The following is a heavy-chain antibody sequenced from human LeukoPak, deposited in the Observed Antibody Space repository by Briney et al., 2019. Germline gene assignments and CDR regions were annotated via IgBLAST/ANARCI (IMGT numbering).Heavy chain of an antibody. D-gene: IGHD4-23*01. J-gene: IGHJ4*02. CDR2: INSDGSST. Sequence: GGSLRLSCAASGFTFSSYWMHWVRQAPGKGLVWVSRINSDGSSTSYADSVKGRFTISRDNAKNTLYLQMNSLRAEDTAVYYCARGDDYGGAWYYFDYWGQGTLVTVSS. V-gene: IGHV3-74*01. CDR3: ARGDDYGGAWYYFDY. CDR1: GFTFSSYW.